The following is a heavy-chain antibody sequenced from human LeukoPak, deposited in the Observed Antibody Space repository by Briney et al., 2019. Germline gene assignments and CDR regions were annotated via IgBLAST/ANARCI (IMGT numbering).Heavy chain of an antibody. Sequence: GGSLRLSCAASGFNFNINWMSWVRHAPGKGLEWVANIKEDGSQQNYVDSVKGRFTISRDNAKNSVYLQMNNLRADDTAVYYCAKDHVGGSYNYWGQGTLVTVSS. J-gene: IGHJ4*02. CDR1: GFNFNINW. V-gene: IGHV3-7*01. CDR3: AKDHVGGSYNY. D-gene: IGHD3-10*01. CDR2: IKEDGSQQ.